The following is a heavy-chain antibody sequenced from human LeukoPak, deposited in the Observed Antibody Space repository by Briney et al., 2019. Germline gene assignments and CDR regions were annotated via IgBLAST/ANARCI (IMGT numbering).Heavy chain of an antibody. CDR2: IKSDGSTT. J-gene: IGHJ4*02. V-gene: IGHV3-74*01. CDR3: AETGVAAGGTGSVY. Sequence: GGSLRLSCAASGFTFNGYWMNWVRQAPGKGLVWVSCIKSDGSTTIYADSVKGRFTISRDNSKNTLYLQMNSLRAEDTAVYYCAETGVAAGGTGSVYWGQGTLVTVSS. D-gene: IGHD6-13*01. CDR1: GFTFNGYW.